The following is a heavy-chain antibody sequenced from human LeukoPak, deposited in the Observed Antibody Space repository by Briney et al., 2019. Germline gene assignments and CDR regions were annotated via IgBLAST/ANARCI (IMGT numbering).Heavy chain of an antibody. D-gene: IGHD6-13*01. CDR3: ARAAYNSSPDY. CDR1: GFTVSSNY. CDR2: IYSGGST. Sequence: GGSLRLSCAASGFTVSSNYMSWVRQAPGKGLEWVSVIYSGGSTYYADSVKGRFTMSRDNAKNSLYLQMNSLGDEDTAVYYCARAAYNSSPDYWGQGTLVTVSS. J-gene: IGHJ4*02. V-gene: IGHV3-53*01.